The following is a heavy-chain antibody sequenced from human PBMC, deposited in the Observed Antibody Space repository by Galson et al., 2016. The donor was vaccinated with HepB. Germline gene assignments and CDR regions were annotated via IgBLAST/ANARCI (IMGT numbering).Heavy chain of an antibody. CDR1: TESFSAYY. CDR2: INYSGST. CDR3: AGRRTGSRKYFDY. Sequence: LSLTCAVYTESFSAYYWSWIRQPPGKGLEWIGEINYSGSTDHNGSLRSRVTLSVDTSKKQVSLKVTSVTAADTAIYYCAGRRTGSRKYFDYWGQGILVSVSS. V-gene: IGHV4-34*01. J-gene: IGHJ4*02.